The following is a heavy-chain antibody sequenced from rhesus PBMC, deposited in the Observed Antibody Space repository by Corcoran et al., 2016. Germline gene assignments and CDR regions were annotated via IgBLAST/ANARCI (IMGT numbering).Heavy chain of an antibody. CDR1: GGSITSNY. Sequence: QLQLQESGPGLVKPSETLSLTCAVSGGSITSNYWNWIRQPPGKALEGSGRISGSDGNTDYNPSLKSRVTISTDTSKNQFSLKLSSVTAADTAVYYCARERGGISSDVDYWGQGVLVTVSS. D-gene: IGHD2-39*02. J-gene: IGHJ4*01. CDR2: ISGSDGNT. V-gene: IGHV4-173*01. CDR3: ARERGGISSDVDY.